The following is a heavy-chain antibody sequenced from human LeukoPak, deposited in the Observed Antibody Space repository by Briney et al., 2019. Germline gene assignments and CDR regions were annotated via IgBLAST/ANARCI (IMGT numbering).Heavy chain of an antibody. CDR1: GGSLSSFY. J-gene: IGHJ3*02. CDR3: ARRNWNDGNDAFDI. CDR2: IYYSGST. D-gene: IGHD1-20*01. V-gene: IGHV4-59*01. Sequence: SETLSLTCSVSGGSLSSFYWGWLPPPPGQGLVWIGYIYYSGSTNYNPSLKSRVTISVDTSKNQFSLKLSSVTAADTAVYYCARRNWNDGNDAFDIWGQGTMVTVSS.